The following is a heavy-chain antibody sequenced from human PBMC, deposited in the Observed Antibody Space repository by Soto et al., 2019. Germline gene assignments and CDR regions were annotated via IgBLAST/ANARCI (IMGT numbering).Heavy chain of an antibody. CDR1: GYTFTSYG. CDR3: ARGSPFHN. Sequence: QVQLVQSGAGVKKTGASVKVSCKASGYTFTSYGLSWVRQAPGQGLEWMGWISGYNGDINYAPKLQGRVTITRDTSTSTAYMELTSLRSDDPAIYYWARGSPFHNWGQGTLITVSS. J-gene: IGHJ4*02. V-gene: IGHV1-18*01. CDR2: ISGYNGDI.